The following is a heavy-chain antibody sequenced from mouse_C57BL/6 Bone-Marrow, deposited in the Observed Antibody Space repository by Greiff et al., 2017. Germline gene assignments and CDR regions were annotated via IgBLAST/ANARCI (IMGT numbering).Heavy chain of an antibody. CDR1: GYTFTSYW. V-gene: IGHV1-55*01. Sequence: QVQLQQPGAELVKPGASVTLSCQASGYTFTSYWITWVKQRPGQGLGWFGDIFPGSGSTNYNEKFKNKATLTLDTSSSPAYMQLSSLTSEDSAVYYCARSDWDWYCEVGGTGTTVTVSA. J-gene: IGHJ1*03. CDR2: IFPGSGST. D-gene: IGHD4-1*01. CDR3: ARSDWDWYCEV.